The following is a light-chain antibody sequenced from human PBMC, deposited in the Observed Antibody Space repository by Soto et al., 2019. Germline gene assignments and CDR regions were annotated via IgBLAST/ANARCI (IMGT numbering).Light chain of an antibody. CDR2: VNIDGSH. CDR3: QTWGTGGHWV. J-gene: IGLJ3*02. V-gene: IGLV4-69*02. Sequence: QLVLTQSPSTSASLGASVTLTCTLTSGDTTYAITWHQQQPEKGPRYLMRVNIDGSHSKGDGIPDPVSGSSSGAERYLTISFLQSEDEADYYCQTWGTGGHWVFGEGTKLTVL. CDR1: SGDTTYA.